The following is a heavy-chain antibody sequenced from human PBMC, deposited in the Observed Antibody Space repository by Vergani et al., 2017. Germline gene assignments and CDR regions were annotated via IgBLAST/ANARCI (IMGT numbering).Heavy chain of an antibody. CDR3: ASAEAGLDAFDI. Sequence: QVQLVQSGAEVKKPGSSVKVSCKASGGTFSSYTISWVRQAPGQGLEWMGRSIPIVDIANYAQKFQGRVTITADKSTSTAYMELSSLSSEDTAVYYCASAEAGLDAFDIWGQGTMVTVSS. J-gene: IGHJ3*02. D-gene: IGHD6-19*01. CDR2: SIPIVDIA. CDR1: GGTFSSYT. V-gene: IGHV1-69*02.